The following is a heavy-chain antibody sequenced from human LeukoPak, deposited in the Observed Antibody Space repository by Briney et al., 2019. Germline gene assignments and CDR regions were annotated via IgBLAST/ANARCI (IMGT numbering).Heavy chain of an antibody. D-gene: IGHD5-18*01. J-gene: IGHJ4*02. CDR2: ISSSGSYI. V-gene: IGHV3-21*01. CDR3: ARGNTAMVFFDY. CDR1: GFTFSSYS. Sequence: GGSLRPSCAASGFTFSSYSMNWVRQAPGKGLEWVSSISSSGSYIYYADSLRGRFTITRDNAKNSLYLQMNSLRAEDTAVYYCARGNTAMVFFDYWGQGTLVTVSS.